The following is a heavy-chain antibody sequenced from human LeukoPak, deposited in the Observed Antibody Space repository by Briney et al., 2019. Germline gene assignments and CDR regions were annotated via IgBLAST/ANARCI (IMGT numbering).Heavy chain of an antibody. J-gene: IGHJ4*02. CDR3: AKDIGGGYCSSTSCYDYFDY. CDR1: GFTFDDYT. Sequence: GGSLRLSCAASGFTFDDYTMHWVRQAPGKGLGWVSLISWDGGSTYYADSVKGRFTISRDNSKNSLYLQMNSLRTEDTALYYCAKDIGGGYCSSTSCYDYFDYWGQGTLVTVSS. V-gene: IGHV3-43*01. D-gene: IGHD2-2*03. CDR2: ISWDGGST.